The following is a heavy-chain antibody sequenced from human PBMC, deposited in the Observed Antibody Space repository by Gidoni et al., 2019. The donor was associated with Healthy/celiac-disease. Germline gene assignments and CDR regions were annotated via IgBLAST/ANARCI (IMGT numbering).Heavy chain of an antibody. CDR1: GFTFSSYA. CDR2: ISGSGGST. CDR3: AKDTHDYSNYVPPFDY. Sequence: EVQLLESGGGLVQPGGSLRLSCAASGFTFSSYAMSWVRQAPGKGLEWVSAISGSGGSTYYADSVKGRFTISRDNSKNTLYLQMNSLRAEDTAVYYCAKDTHDYSNYVPPFDYWGQGTLVTVSS. V-gene: IGHV3-23*01. J-gene: IGHJ4*02. D-gene: IGHD4-4*01.